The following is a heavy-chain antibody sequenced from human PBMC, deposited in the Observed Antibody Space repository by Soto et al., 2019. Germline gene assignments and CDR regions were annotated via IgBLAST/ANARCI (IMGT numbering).Heavy chain of an antibody. CDR2: IIPIFGTA. Sequence: SVKVSCKASGGTFSSYAISWVRQAPGQGLEWMGGIIPIFGTANYAQKFQGRVTITADESTSTAYMELSSLRSEDTAVYYCARDRTPGHVDTAMVTQDYYYYGMDVWGQGTTVTVSS. V-gene: IGHV1-69*13. CDR1: GGTFSSYA. D-gene: IGHD5-18*01. CDR3: ARDRTPGHVDTAMVTQDYYYYGMDV. J-gene: IGHJ6*02.